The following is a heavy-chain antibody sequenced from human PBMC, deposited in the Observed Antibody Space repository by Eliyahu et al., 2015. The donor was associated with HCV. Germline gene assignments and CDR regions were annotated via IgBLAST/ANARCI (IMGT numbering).Heavy chain of an antibody. CDR1: GGSFSGYY. CDR2: IHSRGST. Sequence: QVQLQQWGAGLLKPSETLSLTCAVYGGSFSGYYWSWIRQPPGKGLEWIWGIHSRGSTQYNPSLKSRVTISVDTSKNQFSLKLSSVTAADTAVYYCARGERSSGWLYAFDIWGQGTMVTVSS. D-gene: IGHD6-19*01. J-gene: IGHJ3*02. CDR3: ARGERSSGWLYAFDI. V-gene: IGHV4-34*01.